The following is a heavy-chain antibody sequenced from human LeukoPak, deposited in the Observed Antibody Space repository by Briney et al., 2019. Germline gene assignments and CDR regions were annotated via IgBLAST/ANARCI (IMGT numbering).Heavy chain of an antibody. V-gene: IGHV1-18*01. Sequence: GQGVEWMGWISAYNGNTNSAQKLQGRVTMTTDTSTSTAYMELRSLRSDDTAVYYCATTDFDYWGQGTLVTVSS. CDR2: ISAYNGNT. J-gene: IGHJ4*02. CDR3: ATTDFDY.